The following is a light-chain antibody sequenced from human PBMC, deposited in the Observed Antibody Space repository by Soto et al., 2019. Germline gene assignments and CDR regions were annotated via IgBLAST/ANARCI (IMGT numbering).Light chain of an antibody. CDR1: QSVSSNY. V-gene: IGKV3-20*01. Sequence: EIVLTQSPGTLSLSPGERATLSCRASQSVSSNYLDWYQQKPGQAPRLLIYGASTRATGIPDRISGSGSGTDFTLTISRLEPEDFAVYYCQQYGRSPPLIFGGGTKVEIK. CDR3: QQYGRSPPLI. J-gene: IGKJ4*01. CDR2: GAS.